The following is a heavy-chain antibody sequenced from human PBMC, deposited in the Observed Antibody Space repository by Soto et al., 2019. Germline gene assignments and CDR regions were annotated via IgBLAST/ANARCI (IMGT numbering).Heavy chain of an antibody. V-gene: IGHV4-34*01. D-gene: IGHD5-12*01. CDR3: ARGHRGLRLSKPFDY. J-gene: IGHJ4*02. Sequence: QVQLQQWGAGLLKPSETLSLTCAVYGGSFSGYYWSWIRQPPGKGLEWIGEINHSGSTNYNPSLKSRVTISVDTSKNQFSLKLSSVTAADTAVYYCARGHRGLRLSKPFDYWGQGTLVTVSS. CDR2: INHSGST. CDR1: GGSFSGYY.